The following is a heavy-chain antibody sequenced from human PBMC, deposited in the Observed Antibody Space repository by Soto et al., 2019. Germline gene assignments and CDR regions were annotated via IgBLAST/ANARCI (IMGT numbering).Heavy chain of an antibody. CDR3: ATDGYGDYGGYYYYYMDV. CDR2: ISWNSGSI. Sequence: EVQLVESGGGLVQPGRSLRLSCAASGFTFDDYAMHWVRQAPGKGLEWVSGISWNSGSIGYADSVKGRFTISRDNAKNSMYLQMNSLRAEDTALYYCATDGYGDYGGYYYYYMDVWGKGTTVTVSS. CDR1: GFTFDDYA. D-gene: IGHD4-17*01. V-gene: IGHV3-9*01. J-gene: IGHJ6*03.